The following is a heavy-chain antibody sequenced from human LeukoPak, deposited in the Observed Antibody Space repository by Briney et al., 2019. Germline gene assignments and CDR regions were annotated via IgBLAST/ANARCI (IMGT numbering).Heavy chain of an antibody. J-gene: IGHJ3*02. D-gene: IGHD1-26*01. CDR1: GGTFSSYA. CDR3: ARYRPGATGSNAFDI. Sequence: EASVKVSCKASGGTFSSYAISWVRQAPGQGLEWTGRIIPIFGTANYAQKFQGRVTITTDESTSTAYMELSSLRSEDTAVYYCARYRPGATGSNAFDIWGQGTMVTVSS. CDR2: IIPIFGTA. V-gene: IGHV1-69*05.